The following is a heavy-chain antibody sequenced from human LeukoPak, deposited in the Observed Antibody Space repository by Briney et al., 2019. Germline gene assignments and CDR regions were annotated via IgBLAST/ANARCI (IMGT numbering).Heavy chain of an antibody. CDR3: AKEGGSNLFVN. V-gene: IGHV3-23*01. Sequence: PGGSLRLSCVASGFIFSNYAMTWVRQAPGKGLEWVSTISDGGGYTYYADSVKGRFTISRDNSKNTLHLQMNSLRAEDTAVYYCAKEGGSNLFVNWGQGTLATVSS. CDR2: ISDGGGYT. J-gene: IGHJ4*02. D-gene: IGHD2-2*01. CDR1: GFIFSNYA.